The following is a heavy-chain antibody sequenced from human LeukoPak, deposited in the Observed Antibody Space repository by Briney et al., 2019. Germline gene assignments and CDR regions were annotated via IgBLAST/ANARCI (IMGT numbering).Heavy chain of an antibody. D-gene: IGHD1-26*01. J-gene: IGHJ5*02. V-gene: IGHV1-69*06. CDR2: IIPIFGTA. Sequence: SVKVSCKASGGTFSSYAISWVRQAPGQGLEWMGGIIPIFGTANYAQKFQGRVTITADKSTGTAYMELSSLRSEDTAVYYCARDNRGSYSNWFDPWGQGTLVTVSS. CDR3: ARDNRGSYSNWFDP. CDR1: GGTFSSYA.